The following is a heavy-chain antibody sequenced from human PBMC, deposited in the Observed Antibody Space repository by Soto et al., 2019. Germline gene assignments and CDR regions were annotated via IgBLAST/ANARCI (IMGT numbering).Heavy chain of an antibody. V-gene: IGHV3-33*01. J-gene: IGHJ6*03. CDR3: AREDGDYGIYYMDF. CDR1: GFTCSSSG. D-gene: IGHD4-17*01. Sequence: PGGSLRLSCAASGFTCSSSGMHWVRQAPGKGLEGVAVIWYDGSNKYYADSVKGRFTISRDNSKNTLYLQMNSLRAEDTAVYYCAREDGDYGIYYMDFWGKGTTVTVSS. CDR2: IWYDGSNK.